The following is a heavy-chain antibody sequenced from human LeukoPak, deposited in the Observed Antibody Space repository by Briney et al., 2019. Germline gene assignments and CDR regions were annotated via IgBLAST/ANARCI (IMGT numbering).Heavy chain of an antibody. J-gene: IGHJ4*02. CDR3: AKRSSGYSFDY. Sequence: PGGSLRLSCAASGFTFSSKAMSWVRQAPGKGLEWLSAISGNGGSAYYADSVMGRFTISRDNSKNTLYLQMNSLRAEDTAVYYCAKRSSGYSFDYWGQGTLVTVSS. V-gene: IGHV3-23*01. CDR2: ISGNGGSA. CDR1: GFTFSSKA. D-gene: IGHD3-22*01.